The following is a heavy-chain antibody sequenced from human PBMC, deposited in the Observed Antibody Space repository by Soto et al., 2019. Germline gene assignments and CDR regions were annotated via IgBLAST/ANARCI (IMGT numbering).Heavy chain of an antibody. V-gene: IGHV1-8*01. Sequence: ASVKVSCNASGYTFTSYDINWVRQAAGQGLEWMGWMNPNSSNTGYAQKFQGRVTMTTTTSISTAYMELISLRSEDTAVYYCARSRDSSGYCNWFDPWGQGTLVTVSS. CDR2: MNPNSSNT. D-gene: IGHD3-22*01. J-gene: IGHJ5*02. CDR1: GYTFTSYD. CDR3: ARSRDSSGYCNWFDP.